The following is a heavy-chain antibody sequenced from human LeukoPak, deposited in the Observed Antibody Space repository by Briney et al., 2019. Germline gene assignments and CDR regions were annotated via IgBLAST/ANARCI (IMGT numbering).Heavy chain of an antibody. J-gene: IGHJ5*02. CDR3: ARDVGPYVQQQLVPVWFDP. CDR2: IYYSGST. V-gene: IGHV4-59*01. Sequence: PSETLSLTCTVSGGSISSYYWSWIRQPPGKGLEWIGYIYYSGSTNYNPSLKSRVTISVDTSKNQFSLKLSSVTAADTAVYYCARDVGPYVQQQLVPVWFDPWGQGTLVTVSS. CDR1: GGSISSYY. D-gene: IGHD6-13*01.